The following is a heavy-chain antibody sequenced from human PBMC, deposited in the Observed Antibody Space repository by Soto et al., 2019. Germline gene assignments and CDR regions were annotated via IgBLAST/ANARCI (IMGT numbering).Heavy chain of an antibody. D-gene: IGHD2-21*02. CDR3: AKREVTYFDS. V-gene: IGHV3-23*01. CDR1: GFTFSNYV. Sequence: EVQLLESGGGLVQPGGSLRLSCAASGFTFSNYVMTWVRQVPGKGLEWVSGISAGGGGTEYADSVKGRFTISRDNSKNTLYLQMNSLSAEDTAIYYCAKREVTYFDSWGQGTLVTVSS. J-gene: IGHJ4*02. CDR2: ISAGGGGT.